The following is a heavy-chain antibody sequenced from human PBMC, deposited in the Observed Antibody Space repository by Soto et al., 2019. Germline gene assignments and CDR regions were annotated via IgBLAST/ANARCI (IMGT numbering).Heavy chain of an antibody. Sequence: SETLSLTCTVSGGSISSSSYYWGWIRQPPGKGLEWIGSIYYSGSTYYNPSLKSRVTISLATSKNQFSLKLSSVTAADTSVYYCARQGGRGIVVVVAARKAFDIWGQGTMVTVSS. CDR3: ARQGGRGIVVVVAARKAFDI. CDR1: GGSISSSSYY. J-gene: IGHJ3*02. D-gene: IGHD2-15*01. CDR2: IYYSGST. V-gene: IGHV4-39*01.